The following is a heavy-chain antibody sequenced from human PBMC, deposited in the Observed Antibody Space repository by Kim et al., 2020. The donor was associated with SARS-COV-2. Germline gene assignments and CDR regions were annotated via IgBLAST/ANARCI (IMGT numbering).Heavy chain of an antibody. CDR3: ARSEWEAAAPLFDY. Sequence: SETLSLTCTVSGGSISTETYYWGWIRQPPEKGLEWIGTIYYTGSAFYSPSLKSRVTISVDTSKNQFSLKLVSVTAADTAVYYCARSEWEAAAPLFDYWGQGTLVTVSS. V-gene: IGHV4-39*01. J-gene: IGHJ4*02. D-gene: IGHD1-26*01. CDR2: IYYTGSA. CDR1: GGSISTETYY.